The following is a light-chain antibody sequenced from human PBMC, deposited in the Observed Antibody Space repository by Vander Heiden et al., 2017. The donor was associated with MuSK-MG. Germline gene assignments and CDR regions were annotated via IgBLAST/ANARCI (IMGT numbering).Light chain of an antibody. CDR3: QCYDSSLTGSVL. J-gene: IGLJ2*01. V-gene: IGLV1-40*01. CDR1: SSNIGAGHD. Sequence: QSVLTHPPSVSGAPGHRVSISCTGSSSNIGAGHDVHWYQQLPGTAPTLLIYDNNNRPSGVPDRFSGSKSGTSASLAIAGLQAEDEADYYCQCYDSSLTGSVLFGGGTKLTVL. CDR2: DNN.